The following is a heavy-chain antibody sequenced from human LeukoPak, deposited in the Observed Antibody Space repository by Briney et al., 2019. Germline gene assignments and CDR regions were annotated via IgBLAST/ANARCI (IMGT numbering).Heavy chain of an antibody. CDR3: ARAWGLRPLDY. D-gene: IGHD1-26*01. V-gene: IGHV4-61*01. CDR2: IYYSGST. CDR1: GGSVGSGSYY. Sequence: PSETLSLTCTVSGGSVGSGSYYWSWIRQPPGKGLEWIGYIYYSGSTNYNPSLKSRVTISVDTSKNQFSLKLSSVTAADTAVYYCARAWGLRPLDYWGQGTLVTVSS. J-gene: IGHJ4*02.